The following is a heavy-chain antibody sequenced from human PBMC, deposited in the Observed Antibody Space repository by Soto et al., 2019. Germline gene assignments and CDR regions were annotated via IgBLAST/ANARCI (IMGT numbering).Heavy chain of an antibody. CDR2: IYYSGSS. Sequence: QVQLQESGPGLVKPSETLSLTCTVSGGSIGNSYWSWIRQSPGKGLGWIGYIYYSGSSNYNPSLKSRVSISVDTSKNQFSLKLSSVTDADTAVYYCARHSSSWPIFDYWGQGTLVIVSS. J-gene: IGHJ4*02. CDR1: GGSIGNSY. CDR3: ARHSSSWPIFDY. D-gene: IGHD6-13*01. V-gene: IGHV4-59*08.